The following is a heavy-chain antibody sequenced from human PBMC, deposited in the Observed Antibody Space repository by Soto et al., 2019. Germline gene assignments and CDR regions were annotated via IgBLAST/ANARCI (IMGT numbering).Heavy chain of an antibody. Sequence: EVQLMESGGGLVQPGGSLRLSCAASGFTFSSYSMNWVRQGPGKGLEWVLCITSGNTIYYADSVKGRFYIYRDNAQNSLFLHMNIRRDEDTAVYYCARRYDYGDYWGQGTLLAVSS. J-gene: IGHJ4*02. CDR3: ARRYDYGDY. CDR2: ITSGNTI. D-gene: IGHD2-15*01. V-gene: IGHV3-48*02. CDR1: GFTFSSYS.